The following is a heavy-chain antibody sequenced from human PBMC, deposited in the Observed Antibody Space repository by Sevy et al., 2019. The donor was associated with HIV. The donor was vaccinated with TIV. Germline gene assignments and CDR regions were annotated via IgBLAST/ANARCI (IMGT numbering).Heavy chain of an antibody. Sequence: GGSLRLSCTASGFTFSSYAMHWVRQAPGKGLEWVAVISYDGSNKYYADSVKGRFTISRDNSKNTLYLQMNSLRAEDTAVYYCARDGRKWELLHASDIWGQGTMVTVSS. CDR1: GFTFSSYA. J-gene: IGHJ3*02. CDR3: ARDGRKWELLHASDI. CDR2: ISYDGSNK. D-gene: IGHD1-26*01. V-gene: IGHV3-30-3*01.